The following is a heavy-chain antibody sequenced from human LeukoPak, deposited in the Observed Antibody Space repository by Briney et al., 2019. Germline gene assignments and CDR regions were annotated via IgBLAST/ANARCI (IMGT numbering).Heavy chain of an antibody. D-gene: IGHD6-19*01. CDR3: ARMGYIAVAGTGLDY. CDR2: IKQDGSEK. J-gene: IGHJ4*02. Sequence: GGSLRLSCAASGFTFSSYWMSWVRQAPGKGLEWVANIKQDGSEKYYVDSVKGRFTISRDNAKNSLYLQMNSLRAEDTAVYYCARMGYIAVAGTGLDYWGQGTLVTVSS. V-gene: IGHV3-7*01. CDR1: GFTFSSYW.